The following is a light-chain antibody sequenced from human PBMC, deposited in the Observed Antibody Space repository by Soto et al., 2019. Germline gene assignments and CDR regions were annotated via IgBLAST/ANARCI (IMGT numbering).Light chain of an antibody. V-gene: IGLV2-8*01. CDR2: DVT. J-gene: IGLJ1*01. CDR1: SSDIGGYNS. Sequence: QSVLAQSPSASLSPGQSVTISCTGTSSDIGGYNSVSWYQQHPGKAPKVMIYDVTKRPSGVPDRFSGSKSGNTASLTVSALQAEDEADYYCSSYTDTKSLVFGTGTKVTVL. CDR3: SSYTDTKSLV.